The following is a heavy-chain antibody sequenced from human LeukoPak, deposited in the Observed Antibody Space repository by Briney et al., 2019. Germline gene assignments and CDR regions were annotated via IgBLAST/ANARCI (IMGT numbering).Heavy chain of an antibody. V-gene: IGHV4-39*07. Sequence: PSETLSLTCTVSGGSISSSSYYWGWIRQPPGKGLEWIGSIYYSGSTYYNPSLKSRVTISVDTSKNQFSLKLSSVTAADTAVYYCARDSYDYSNYEFDYWGQGTLVTVSS. D-gene: IGHD4-11*01. CDR1: GGSISSSSYY. CDR3: ARDSYDYSNYEFDY. J-gene: IGHJ4*02. CDR2: IYYSGST.